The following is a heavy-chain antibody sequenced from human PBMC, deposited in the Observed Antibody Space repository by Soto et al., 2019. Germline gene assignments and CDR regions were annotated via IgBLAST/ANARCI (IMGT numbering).Heavy chain of an antibody. J-gene: IGHJ6*02. Sequence: GASVKVSCKASGGTFSSYAISWVRQAPGQGLEWMGGIIPIFGTANYAQKFQGRVTITADESTSTAYMELSSLRSEDTAVYYCAREVASYYGMDVWGQGTTVTVS. CDR3: AREVASYYGMDV. CDR1: GGTFSSYA. V-gene: IGHV1-69*13. CDR2: IIPIFGTA. D-gene: IGHD5-12*01.